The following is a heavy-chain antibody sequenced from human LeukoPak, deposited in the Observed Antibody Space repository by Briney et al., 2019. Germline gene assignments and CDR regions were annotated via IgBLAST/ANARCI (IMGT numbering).Heavy chain of an antibody. J-gene: IGHJ5*02. V-gene: IGHV1-3*01. CDR1: GYIFTSYA. CDR2: INAGNGNT. D-gene: IGHD6-13*01. CDR3: ARDVDRVFNWFDP. Sequence: ASVKVSCKASGYIFTSYAMHWVRQAPGQRLEWMGWINAGNGNTKYSQKFQGRVTITRDTSASTVYMELSSLRSEDTAVYYCARDVDRVFNWFDPWGQGTLVTVSS.